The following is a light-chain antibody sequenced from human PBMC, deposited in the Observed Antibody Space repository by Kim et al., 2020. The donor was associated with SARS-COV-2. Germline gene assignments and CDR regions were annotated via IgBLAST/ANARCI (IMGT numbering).Light chain of an antibody. J-gene: IGLJ2*01. CDR2: STD. V-gene: IGLV7-43*01. CDR3: LRYYGSSQGV. CDR1: TGEVARGFY. Sequence: QAVVTQEPSLTVSPGGTVTLTCASRTGEVARGFYPNWFQQKPGQAPRSLIYSTDNKYSWTPARFSGSLLGGKAALTLSDVQPDDEADYYCLRYYGSSQGVFGGGTQLTVL.